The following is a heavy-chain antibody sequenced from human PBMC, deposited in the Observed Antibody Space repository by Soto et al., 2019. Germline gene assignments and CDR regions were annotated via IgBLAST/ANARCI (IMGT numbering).Heavy chain of an antibody. CDR2: GYYSGTT. CDR1: GGSISSYY. J-gene: IGHJ4*02. CDR3: ARHFSVDYFDY. Sequence: PSETLSLTCTVSGGSISSYYWTWIRQPPGKGLEWIGYGYYSGTTNYNPSLRSRVTISVDTSKNQFSLKLSSVTAADTAVYYCARHFSVDYFDYWGQGVLVTVSS. V-gene: IGHV4-59*08.